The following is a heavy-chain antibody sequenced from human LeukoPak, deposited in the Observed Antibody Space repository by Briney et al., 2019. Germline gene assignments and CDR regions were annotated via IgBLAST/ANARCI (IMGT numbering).Heavy chain of an antibody. J-gene: IGHJ6*02. CDR1: GFTFSNFV. CDR3: AKDQLVAGLEPYYYYYGMDV. Sequence: GGSLRLSCAASGFTFSNFVMTWVRQAPGKGLEWVSAISGSGGRGTTYYADSAKGRFTISRDNAKNTMYLQMNSLSVEDTAVYYCAKDQLVAGLEPYYYYYGMDVWGQGTTVTVSS. D-gene: IGHD6-19*01. V-gene: IGHV3-23*01. CDR2: ISGSGGRGTT.